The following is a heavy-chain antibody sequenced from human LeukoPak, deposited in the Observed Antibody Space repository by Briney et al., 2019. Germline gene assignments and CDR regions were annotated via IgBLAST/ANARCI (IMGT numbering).Heavy chain of an antibody. CDR3: ARMVVILEWLLIQGWYFDL. CDR1: GFTFSSYW. D-gene: IGHD3-3*01. CDR2: IKQDGSEK. J-gene: IGHJ2*01. Sequence: PGGSLRLSCAASGFTFSSYWMSWVRQAPGKGLEWVANIKQDGSEKYYVDSVKGRFTISRDNAKNSLYLQMNSLRAEDTAVYYCARMVVILEWLLIQGWYFDLWGRGTLVTVSS. V-gene: IGHV3-7*01.